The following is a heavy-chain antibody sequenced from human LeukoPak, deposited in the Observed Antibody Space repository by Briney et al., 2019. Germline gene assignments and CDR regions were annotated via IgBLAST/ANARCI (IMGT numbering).Heavy chain of an antibody. CDR2: ISSSTSYI. CDR1: GFSFSTYN. V-gene: IGHV3-21*01. D-gene: IGHD3-10*01. J-gene: IGHJ4*02. Sequence: TGGSLRLSCAASGFSFSTYNINWVRRAPGKGLEWVSAISSSTSYIYYADSVKGRFTISRDNAKNSLYPQMNSLRAEDTAVYYCARDAWRGGGGSGSQQYFFDYWGQGTLVTVSS. CDR3: ARDAWRGGGGSGSQQYFFDY.